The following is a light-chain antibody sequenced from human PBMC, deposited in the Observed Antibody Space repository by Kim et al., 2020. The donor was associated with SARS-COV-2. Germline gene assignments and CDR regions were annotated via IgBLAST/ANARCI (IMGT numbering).Light chain of an antibody. CDR2: SAS. V-gene: IGKV1-9*01. J-gene: IGKJ1*01. CDR3: QQFNSYPRT. Sequence: DIQLTQSPPFLSASVGDRVSITCRASQGINTYLAWYQQRPGKAPNLLIYSASTLQSGVPSRFSGTGSGTELTLTISSLQPEDFATYYCQQFNSYPRTFGQGTKVDIK. CDR1: QGINTY.